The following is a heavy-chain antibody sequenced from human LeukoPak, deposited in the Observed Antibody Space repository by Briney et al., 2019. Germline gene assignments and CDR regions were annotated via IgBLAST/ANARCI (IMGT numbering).Heavy chain of an antibody. V-gene: IGHV1-18*01. D-gene: IGHD5-12*01. CDR1: GYTFTSYG. CDR2: ISAYNGNT. CDR3: ARVYSGYGHDAFDI. J-gene: IGHJ3*02. Sequence: ASVKVSCKASGYTFTSYGISWVRQAPGQGLEWMGWISAYNGNTNYAQKLQGRVTMTTDTSTSTAYMELRSLRSDDTAVYYCARVYSGYGHDAFDIWGQGTMVTVSS.